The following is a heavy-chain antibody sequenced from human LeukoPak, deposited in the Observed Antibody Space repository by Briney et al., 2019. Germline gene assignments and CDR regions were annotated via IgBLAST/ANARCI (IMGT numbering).Heavy chain of an antibody. J-gene: IGHJ4*02. CDR1: GGSMSPYH. Sequence: SETLSLTCTVSGGSMSPYHWGWIRQPPGKGLEWIGYIYYSGSTNYNPSLKSRVTISVDTSKNQFSLKLSSVTAADTAVYYCAAIDYYDSSGYYSFDYWGQGTLVTVSS. CDR3: AAIDYYDSSGYYSFDY. D-gene: IGHD3-22*01. CDR2: IYYSGST. V-gene: IGHV4-59*08.